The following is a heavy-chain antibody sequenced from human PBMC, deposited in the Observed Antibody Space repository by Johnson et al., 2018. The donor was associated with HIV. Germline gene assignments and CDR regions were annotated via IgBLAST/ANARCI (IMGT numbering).Heavy chain of an antibody. Sequence: QVQLVESGGGVVQPGRSLRLSCAASGFTFSSYAMHWVRQAPGKGLEWVAVISYDGSNKYYADSVKGRITISRDNSKNAVYLQMNSLRAEDTAVYYCGKPPSMGADAFDIWGQGTMVTVSS. CDR2: ISYDGSNK. D-gene: IGHD3-16*01. V-gene: IGHV3-30*18. J-gene: IGHJ3*02. CDR3: GKPPSMGADAFDI. CDR1: GFTFSSYA.